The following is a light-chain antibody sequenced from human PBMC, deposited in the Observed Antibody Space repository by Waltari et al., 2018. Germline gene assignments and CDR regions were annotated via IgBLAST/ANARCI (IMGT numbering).Light chain of an antibody. Sequence: SDDLTQSPSLSVFPGQTATITCSGDALRKQPVSWYQQKAGQAPVLVIYHDRASPSGLPERFSGSSSWTTVTLTIKFVQAQDEADYYCQSADYSDSIVMFGGGTKLTVL. CDR1: ALRKQP. V-gene: IGLV3-25*03. J-gene: IGLJ3*02. CDR3: QSADYSDSIVM. CDR2: HDR.